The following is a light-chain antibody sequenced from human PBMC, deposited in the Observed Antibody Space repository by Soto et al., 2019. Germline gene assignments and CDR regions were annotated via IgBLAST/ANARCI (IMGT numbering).Light chain of an antibody. CDR1: SSNIGSNT. Sequence: QSALTQPPSASGTPGQRVTISCSGSSSNIGSNTVNWYQQLPGTAPKLLIYSNNQRPSGVPDRFSGSKSGTSASLAISGLQSEDEDDYYCAAWDDSLNGYVFGTGTKV. CDR2: SNN. CDR3: AAWDDSLNGYV. V-gene: IGLV1-44*01. J-gene: IGLJ1*01.